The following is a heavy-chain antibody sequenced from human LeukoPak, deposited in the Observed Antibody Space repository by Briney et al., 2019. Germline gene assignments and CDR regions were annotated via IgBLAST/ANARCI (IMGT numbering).Heavy chain of an antibody. CDR1: GFTFSSYW. CDR3: AREERLRYFVERDYYYGMDV. V-gene: IGHV3-7*01. D-gene: IGHD3-9*01. Sequence: GGSLRLSCAASGFTFSSYWMSWVRQAPGKGLEWVANIKQDGSEKYYVDSVKGRFTISRDNAKNSLYLQMNSLRAEDTAVYYCAREERLRYFVERDYYYGMDVWGQGTTVTVSS. J-gene: IGHJ6*02. CDR2: IKQDGSEK.